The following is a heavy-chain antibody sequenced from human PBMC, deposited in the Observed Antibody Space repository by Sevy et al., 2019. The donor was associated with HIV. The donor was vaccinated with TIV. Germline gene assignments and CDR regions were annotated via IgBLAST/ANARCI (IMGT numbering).Heavy chain of an antibody. CDR1: GFPFSSYA. J-gene: IGHJ4*02. CDR3: TRVHSGGYPFDY. CDR2: ISGSGGGP. Sequence: GGSLRLSCAASGFPFSSYAMNWVRQAPGKGLEWVSAISGSGGGPYYADSVKGRFTISRDDSKNTLYLQMNSVRAEDTALYYCTRVHSGGYPFDYWGQGSLVTVSS. D-gene: IGHD3-22*01. V-gene: IGHV3-23*01.